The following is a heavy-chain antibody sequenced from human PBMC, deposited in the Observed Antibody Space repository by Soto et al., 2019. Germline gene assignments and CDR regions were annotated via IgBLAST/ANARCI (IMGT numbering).Heavy chain of an antibody. Sequence: SVKVSCKASGGTSSSYAISWVRQAPGQGLEWMGGIIPIFGTANYAQKFQGRVTITADESTSTAYMELSSLRSEDTAVYYCASGGIIVVVPAAIGLHGRYYYYGMDVWGQGTTVTVSS. CDR1: GGTSSSYA. CDR2: IIPIFGTA. V-gene: IGHV1-69*13. CDR3: ASGGIIVVVPAAIGLHGRYYYYGMDV. D-gene: IGHD2-2*01. J-gene: IGHJ6*02.